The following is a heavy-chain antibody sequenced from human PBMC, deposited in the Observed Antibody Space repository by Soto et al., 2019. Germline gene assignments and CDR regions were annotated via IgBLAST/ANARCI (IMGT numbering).Heavy chain of an antibody. CDR1: GWSFSGYY. V-gene: IGHV4-34*01. D-gene: IGHD3-9*01. Sequence: SETLSLTCAFYGWSFSGYYWSLIRQPPGKGLEWIGEINPSGSTNYNPSLKSRVTISVDTSKNQFSLKLSSVTAADTAVYYCARGGHLLRYFDWLSWFDPWGQGTLVTVSS. CDR2: INPSGST. CDR3: ARGGHLLRYFDWLSWFDP. J-gene: IGHJ5*02.